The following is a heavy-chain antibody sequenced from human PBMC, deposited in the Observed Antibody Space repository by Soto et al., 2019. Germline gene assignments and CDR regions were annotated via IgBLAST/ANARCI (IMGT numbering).Heavy chain of an antibody. D-gene: IGHD6-19*01. Sequence: QIQLVESGGGVVQPGRSLRLSCAASGFTFNSYGFNWVRQAPGKGLEWVAVIWCDGNTKYYADSVKGRFTISRDNLKNTLYLQMNSLTAEDTAVYYCARPLVAPVAGPYYYGMDVWGQGTTVTVSS. CDR3: ARPLVAPVAGPYYYGMDV. CDR1: GFTFNSYG. V-gene: IGHV3-33*01. CDR2: IWCDGNTK. J-gene: IGHJ6*02.